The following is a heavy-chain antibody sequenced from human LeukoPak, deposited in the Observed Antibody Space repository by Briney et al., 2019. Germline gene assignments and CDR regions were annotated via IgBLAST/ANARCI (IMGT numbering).Heavy chain of an antibody. D-gene: IGHD5-12*01. CDR1: GFTFSSYG. CDR2: ISYDGGNK. V-gene: IGHV3-30*18. Sequence: GRSLRLSCAASGFTFSSYGMHWVRQAPGKGLEWVAVISYDGGNKYYADSVKGRFTISRDNSKNTLYLQMNSLRAEDTAVYYCAKVRYSGYDWGAFDIWGQGTMVTVSS. J-gene: IGHJ3*02. CDR3: AKVRYSGYDWGAFDI.